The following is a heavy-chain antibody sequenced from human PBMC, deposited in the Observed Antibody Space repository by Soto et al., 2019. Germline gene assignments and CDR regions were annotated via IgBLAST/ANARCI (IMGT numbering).Heavy chain of an antibody. Sequence: EVQLLESGGDVVRPGGSLRLSCAASGFTFSSYAMGWVRQAPGKGLEWVAGVSRAGTYTFYADSVRGRFSISRDKSRHTGELYMNAMRVDDTALYFCVKSTVTKDLGESWGKRTLTSASS. J-gene: IGHJ5*02. CDR1: GFTFSSYA. V-gene: IGHV3-23*01. D-gene: IGHD4-17*01. CDR3: VKSTVTKDLGES. CDR2: VSRAGTYT.